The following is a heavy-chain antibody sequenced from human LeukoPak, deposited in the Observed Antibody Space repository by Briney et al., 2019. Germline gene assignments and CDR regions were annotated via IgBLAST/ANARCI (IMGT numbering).Heavy chain of an antibody. D-gene: IGHD3-10*01. V-gene: IGHV4-61*01. CDR1: GGSVSSGSYY. J-gene: IGHJ4*02. CDR2: IYYSGST. Sequence: SETLSPTCTVSGGSVSSGSYYWSWIRQPPGKGLEWIGYIYYSGSTNYNPSLKSRVTISVDTSKNQFSLKLSSVTAADTAVYYCASERVTMVRGVPGFLDYWGQGTLVTVSS. CDR3: ASERVTMVRGVPGFLDY.